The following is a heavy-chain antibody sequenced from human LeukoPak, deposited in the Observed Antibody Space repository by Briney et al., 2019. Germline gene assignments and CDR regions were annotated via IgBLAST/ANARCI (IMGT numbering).Heavy chain of an antibody. Sequence: ASVKVSCKASGYTFTGYYMHWVRQAPGQGLEWMGWINPNSGGTNYAQKFQGRVTMTRDTSISTAYMELSRLRSDDTAVYCCARDPTNTSGRYVYLDYWGQGTLVTVSS. CDR3: ARDPTNTSGRYVYLDY. V-gene: IGHV1-2*02. CDR2: INPNSGGT. J-gene: IGHJ4*02. D-gene: IGHD6-19*01. CDR1: GYTFTGYY.